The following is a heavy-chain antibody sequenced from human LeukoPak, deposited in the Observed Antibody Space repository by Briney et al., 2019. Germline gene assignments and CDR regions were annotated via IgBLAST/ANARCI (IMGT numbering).Heavy chain of an antibody. CDR3: ARHVTSGWFNFDY. V-gene: IGHV4-59*08. CDR1: GGSISRYY. J-gene: IGHJ4*02. CDR2: IFYSGST. Sequence: PSETLSLTCTVSGGSISRYYSNWIRQPPGKGLEWIGFIFYSGSTNYNPSLKSRVTISVDTSKNQFPLKLSSVTAADTAVYYCARHVTSGWFNFDYWGQGTLVTVSS. D-gene: IGHD6-19*01.